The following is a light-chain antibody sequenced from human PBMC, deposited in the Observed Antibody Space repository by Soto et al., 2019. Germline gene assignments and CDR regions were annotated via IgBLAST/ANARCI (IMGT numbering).Light chain of an antibody. CDR2: GAS. J-gene: IGKJ1*01. CDR3: QQYGSSPPWT. CDR1: QSVSSSY. Sequence: EIVLTQSPATLSLSPGERATLSCRASQSVSSSYLAWYQQKPGQAPRLLIYGASSRATGIPDRFSGSGSGTDFTLTISRLEPEDFAVYYRQQYGSSPPWTFGQGTKVDIK. V-gene: IGKV3-20*01.